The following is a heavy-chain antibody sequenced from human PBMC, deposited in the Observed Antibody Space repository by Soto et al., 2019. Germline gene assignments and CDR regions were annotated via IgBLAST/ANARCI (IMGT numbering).Heavy chain of an antibody. CDR1: GFTSSSYW. CDR2: ISNDGSST. Sequence: EVQLVESGGGLVQPEGSLRLSCAASGFTSSSYWIHWVHQAPGKGLVWVSRISNDGSSTNYADSVKGRFTISRDNAKNTVYLQMNSLRAEDTAVYYCARDTYYYDSSDHFSADAFDIWGQGTMVTVSS. J-gene: IGHJ3*02. CDR3: ARDTYYYDSSDHFSADAFDI. D-gene: IGHD3-22*01. V-gene: IGHV3-74*01.